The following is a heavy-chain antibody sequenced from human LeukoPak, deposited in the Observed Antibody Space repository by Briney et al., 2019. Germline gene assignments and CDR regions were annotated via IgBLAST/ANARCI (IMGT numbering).Heavy chain of an antibody. Sequence: SVKVSCKASGGTFSSCAISWVRQAPGQGLEWMGGIIPIFGTANYAQKFQGRVTITADESTSTAYMELSSLRSEDTAVYYCARGHGLRLGELSFKWGQGTLVTVSS. CDR3: ARGHGLRLGELSFK. V-gene: IGHV1-69*13. D-gene: IGHD3-16*02. J-gene: IGHJ4*02. CDR2: IIPIFGTA. CDR1: GGTFSSCA.